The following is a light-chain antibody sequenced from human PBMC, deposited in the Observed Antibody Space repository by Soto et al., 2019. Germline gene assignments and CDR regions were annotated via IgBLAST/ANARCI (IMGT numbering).Light chain of an antibody. CDR2: GAS. V-gene: IGKV3-15*01. J-gene: IGKJ2*01. CDR1: QSVSTN. CDR3: QQYNNWPYT. Sequence: EIVMTQSPDTLSVSPGERATLSCRASQSVSTNLAGYQQKPGQAPRLLIYGASTRATVIPARFSGSGSGTEFTLTISSLQSEDFAVYHCQQYNNWPYTFGQGTKLEIK.